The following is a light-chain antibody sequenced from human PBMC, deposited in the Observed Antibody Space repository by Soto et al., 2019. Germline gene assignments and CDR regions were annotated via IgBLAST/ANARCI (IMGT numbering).Light chain of an antibody. V-gene: IGLV2-14*01. CDR3: TSYTSTSTYV. CDR1: SSDVGAYNY. CDR2: DVT. Sequence: QSALTQPASVSGPPGQSITISCTGTSSDVGAYNYVSWYQHHPGKAPRLVISDVTNRPSGISDRFSGSKSGNTASLTISGLLAEDEADYYCTSYTSTSTYVFGTGTKLTVL. J-gene: IGLJ1*01.